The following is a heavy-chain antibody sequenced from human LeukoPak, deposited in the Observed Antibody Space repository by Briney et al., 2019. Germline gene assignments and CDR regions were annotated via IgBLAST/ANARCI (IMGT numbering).Heavy chain of an antibody. V-gene: IGHV4-39*07. D-gene: IGHD4-11*01. Sequence: SETLSLTCTVSGASISSSNYYRGWIRPPPGKGLGWIGSLYYSGSTYYAPSLKSRVTIAVDTSKNQFSLRLNSLPAADTAVYYCATVGTRKVTLSGGEHSYYYMDVWGKGTTVTVSS. CDR1: GASISSSNYY. CDR2: LYYSGST. CDR3: ATVGTRKVTLSGGEHSYYYMDV. J-gene: IGHJ6*03.